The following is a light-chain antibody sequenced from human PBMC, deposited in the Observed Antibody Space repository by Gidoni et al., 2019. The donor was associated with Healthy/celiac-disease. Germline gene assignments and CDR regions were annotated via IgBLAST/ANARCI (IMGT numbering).Light chain of an antibody. CDR2: DAS. V-gene: IGKV1-33*01. J-gene: IGKJ5*01. CDR3: HQYDTLPPG. Sequence: DIQMTQSPSSLSASVGDRVTITCQASQDISNYLNWYQQKPGKAPKLLIYDASNLETGVPSRFSGSGSGTDFTFTISSLQPEDIATYYCHQYDTLPPGFGQGTRLEIK. CDR1: QDISNY.